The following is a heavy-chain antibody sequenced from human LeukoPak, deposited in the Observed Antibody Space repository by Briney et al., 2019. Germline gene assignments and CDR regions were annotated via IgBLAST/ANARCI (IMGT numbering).Heavy chain of an antibody. Sequence: ASVKVSCKASGYTFTSYYMHWVRQAPGQGLEWMGIINPNSGGTNYAQKFQGRVTMTRDTSISTAYMELSRLRSDDTAVYYCARDLSYCSSTSCSGNAFDIWGQGTMVTVSS. CDR3: ARDLSYCSSTSCSGNAFDI. CDR1: GYTFTSYY. J-gene: IGHJ3*02. V-gene: IGHV1-2*02. D-gene: IGHD2-2*01. CDR2: INPNSGGT.